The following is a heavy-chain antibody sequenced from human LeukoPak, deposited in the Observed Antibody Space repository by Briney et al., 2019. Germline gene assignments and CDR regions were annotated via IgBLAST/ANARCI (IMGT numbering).Heavy chain of an antibody. V-gene: IGHV3-30*04. CDR2: ISYDGSNK. Sequence: GGSLRLSCAASGFTFSSYAMHWVRQAPGKGLEWVAVISYDGSNKYYADSVKGRFTISRDNSKNTLYLQMNSLRAEDTAVYYCARVGATTGYWDQGTLVTVSS. D-gene: IGHD5-24*01. CDR3: ARVGATTGY. CDR1: GFTFSSYA. J-gene: IGHJ4*02.